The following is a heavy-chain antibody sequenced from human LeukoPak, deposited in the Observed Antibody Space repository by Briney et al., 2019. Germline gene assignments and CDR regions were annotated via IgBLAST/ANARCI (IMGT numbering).Heavy chain of an antibody. J-gene: IGHJ4*02. D-gene: IGHD2-15*01. CDR3: VRVGLTNGGFFDS. V-gene: IGHV3-74*01. CDR1: GFTFSTYW. CDR2: ISNDGSIT. Sequence: PGGSLRLSCAASGFTFSTYWMHWVRQAPGKGLVWVSRISNDGSITTYADSVKGRFTNSRDNAKNTLYLQMNSLGAEDTAVYYCVRVGLTNGGFFDSWGQGSLVTVSS.